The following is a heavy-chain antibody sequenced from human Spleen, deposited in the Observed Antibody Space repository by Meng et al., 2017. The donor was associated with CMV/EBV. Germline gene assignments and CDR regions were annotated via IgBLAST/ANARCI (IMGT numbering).Heavy chain of an antibody. J-gene: IGHJ4*02. CDR2: ISDSGDFK. D-gene: IGHD3-3*01. CDR3: ARVGDDFWSASGDFDY. Sequence: SGFRFGSFAMSWVRQAPGKGLHWVSSISDSGDFKFYVDSVKGRFTISRDNSKNTVYLQMNSLRAEDTAVYYCARVGDDFWSASGDFDYWGQGTLVTVSS. CDR1: GFRFGSFA. V-gene: IGHV3-23*01.